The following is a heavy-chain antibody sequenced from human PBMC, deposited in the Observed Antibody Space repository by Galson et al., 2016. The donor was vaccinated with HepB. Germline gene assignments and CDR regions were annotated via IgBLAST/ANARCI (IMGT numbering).Heavy chain of an antibody. CDR1: AGIFKNYA. CDR3: AKSGFFGELDK. D-gene: IGHD3-10*01. J-gene: IGHJ4*02. V-gene: IGHV3-23*01. Sequence: SLRLSCAVSAGIFKNYAMNWVRQAPGKGLEWVAAISGSGGRTSYEDSVRGRFTISRDNAKNTLFLRMNSVGVEDTAVYFCAKSGFFGELDKWGQGTGVVVSS. CDR2: ISGSGGRT.